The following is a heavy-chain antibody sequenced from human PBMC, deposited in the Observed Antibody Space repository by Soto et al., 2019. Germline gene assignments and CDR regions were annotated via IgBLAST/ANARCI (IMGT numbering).Heavy chain of an antibody. D-gene: IGHD2-21*02. CDR2: IHSDGSST. J-gene: IGHJ3*01. V-gene: IGHV3-74*01. CDR3: ARGDRGAFDL. CDR1: GFTFSYYW. Sequence: GGSLRLSCAASGFTFSYYWMHWVRQAPGQGLVWVSRIHSDGSSTTYADSVKGRFTISRDNAKNTLYLQMNSLRAEDTAVYYCARGDRGAFDLWGQGKMVTVS.